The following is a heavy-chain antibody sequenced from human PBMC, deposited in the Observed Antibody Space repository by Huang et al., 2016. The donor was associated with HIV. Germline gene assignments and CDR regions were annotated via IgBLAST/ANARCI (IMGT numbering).Heavy chain of an antibody. Sequence: EAHLAESGGGLVQPGGSLKLSCAASGFSVGGSAMPWVRQGCGGVLEWVGRIGNKGANYVTDYNPSMKGRFTISRDDSKNMVYLQMSNLRSEDTAIYHCTRHYNILNWYFDLWGRGSLVTVSS. V-gene: IGHV3-73*01. CDR3: TRHYNILNWYFDL. D-gene: IGHD1-1*01. CDR1: GFSVGGSA. CDR2: IGNKGANYVT. J-gene: IGHJ2*01.